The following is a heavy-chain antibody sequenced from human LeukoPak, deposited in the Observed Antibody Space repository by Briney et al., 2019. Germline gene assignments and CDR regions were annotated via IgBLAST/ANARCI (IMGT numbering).Heavy chain of an antibody. CDR3: ARVAYGSGSYGDDAFDI. Sequence: GASVKVSCKASGYTFTSYGISWVRQAPGQGLEWMGWIYAYNGNTNYVQKLQGRVTMTRDTSTSTDYMEMRSLRSDDTAVYYCARVAYGSGSYGDDAFDIWGQGTTVTVSP. CDR1: GYTFTSYG. V-gene: IGHV1-18*01. J-gene: IGHJ3*02. CDR2: IYAYNGNT. D-gene: IGHD3-10*01.